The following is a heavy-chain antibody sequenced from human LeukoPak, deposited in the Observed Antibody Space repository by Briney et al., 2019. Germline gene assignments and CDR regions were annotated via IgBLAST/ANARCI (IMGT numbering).Heavy chain of an antibody. CDR1: GGTFSSYA. CDR3: ARRSCSSTSCPDAFDI. J-gene: IGHJ3*02. D-gene: IGHD2-2*01. V-gene: IGHV1-69*05. CDR2: IIPIFGTA. Sequence: SVKVSCKASGGTFSSYAISWVRQAPGQGLEWMGGIIPIFGTANYAQKFQGRLTITTDESTSTAYMELSSLRSEDTAVYYCARRSCSSTSCPDAFDIWGQGTMVTVSS.